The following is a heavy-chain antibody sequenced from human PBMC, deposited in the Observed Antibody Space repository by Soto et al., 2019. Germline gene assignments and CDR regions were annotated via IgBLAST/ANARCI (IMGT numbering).Heavy chain of an antibody. D-gene: IGHD2-2*01. Sequence: PGGSLRLSCAASGFTFSSYAMSWVRQAPGKGLEWVSAISGSGGSTYYADSVKGRFTISRDNSKNTLYLQMNSLRAEDTAVYYCAEDWAAADFGYLDYWGQGTLVTVSS. CDR2: ISGSGGST. CDR1: GFTFSSYA. V-gene: IGHV3-23*01. CDR3: AEDWAAADFGYLDY. J-gene: IGHJ4*02.